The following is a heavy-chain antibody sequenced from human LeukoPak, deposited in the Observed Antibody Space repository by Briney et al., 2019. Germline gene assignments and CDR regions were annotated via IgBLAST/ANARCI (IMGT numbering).Heavy chain of an antibody. J-gene: IGHJ4*02. CDR3: ARGGYVTVTLYDY. CDR2: IYYSGST. Sequence: SETLSLTCTVSGGSISSYYWSWIRQPPGKGLEWIGYIYYSGSTNYNPSLKSRVTISVDTSKNQFSLKLRSVTAADTAVYYCARGGYVTVTLYDYWGQGTLVTVSS. CDR1: GGSISSYY. V-gene: IGHV4-59*01. D-gene: IGHD4-17*01.